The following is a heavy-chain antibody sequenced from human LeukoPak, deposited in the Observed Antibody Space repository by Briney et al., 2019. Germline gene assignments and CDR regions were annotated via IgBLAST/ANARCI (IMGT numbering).Heavy chain of an antibody. CDR3: ARDGIVGAPWASDAFDI. CDR1: GGSISSYY. D-gene: IGHD1-26*01. CDR2: IYYSGST. Sequence: SETLSLTCTVSGGSISSYYWSWIRQPPGKGLEWIGYIYYSGSTNYNPSLKSRVTIPVDTSKNQFSLKLSSVTAADTAVYYCARDGIVGAPWASDAFDIWGQGTMVTVSS. J-gene: IGHJ3*02. V-gene: IGHV4-59*01.